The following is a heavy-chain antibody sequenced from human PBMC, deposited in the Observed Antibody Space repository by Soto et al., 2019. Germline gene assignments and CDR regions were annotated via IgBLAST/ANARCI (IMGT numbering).Heavy chain of an antibody. CDR1: GCSISSSSYY. CDR3: ARRIVATDTFDY. CDR2: IYYSGKT. D-gene: IGHD5-12*01. Sequence: PSETLSLTCTVSGCSISSSSYYWGWIRQPPGKGLEWIGSIYYSGKTYYNPSLKSRVTISVDTSKNQFSLKVTSVTAADTSVYYCARRIVATDTFDYWGQGTLVTVSS. V-gene: IGHV4-39*01. J-gene: IGHJ4*02.